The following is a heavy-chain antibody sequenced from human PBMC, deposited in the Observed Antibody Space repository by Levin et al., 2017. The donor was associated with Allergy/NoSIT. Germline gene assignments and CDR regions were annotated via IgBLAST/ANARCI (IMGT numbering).Heavy chain of an antibody. CDR3: AKDVYGSGWYPLGNDAFEM. V-gene: IGHV3-30*18. Sequence: SCAASGFTFSSYGMHWVRQAPGKGLEWVAVISSDGRKKFYADSVKGRFTISRDNSKNTLYLHMNSLRAEDTAVYYCAKDVYGSGWYPLGNDAFEMWGQGTKVSVSS. CDR1: GFTFSSYG. CDR2: ISSDGRKK. D-gene: IGHD6-19*01. J-gene: IGHJ3*02.